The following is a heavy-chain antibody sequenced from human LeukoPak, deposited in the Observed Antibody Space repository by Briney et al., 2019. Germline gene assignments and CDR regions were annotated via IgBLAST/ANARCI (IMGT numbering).Heavy chain of an antibody. CDR2: IGTSGTTI. J-gene: IGHJ4*02. V-gene: IGHV3-48*03. CDR3: ARFAVTAVDY. D-gene: IGHD2-21*02. CDR1: GFTFSSYE. Sequence: PGGSLRLSCAASGFTFSSYEMNWVRQAPGKGLEWVSSIGTSGTTISYADSVKGRFTVSRDNAKNSLYLQMNSLRAEDTAVYYCARFAVTAVDYWGQGTLVTVSS.